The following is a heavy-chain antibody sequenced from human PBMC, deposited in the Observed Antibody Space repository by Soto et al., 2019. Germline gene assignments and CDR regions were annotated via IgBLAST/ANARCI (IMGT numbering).Heavy chain of an antibody. CDR3: VRRVSGNYDY. CDR2: ISSNGGTT. V-gene: IGHV3-64*01. J-gene: IGHJ4*02. CDR1: GFTFSSYD. Sequence: EVQLAESGGGLSKPGGPLRLSGVASGFTFSSYDMHWFRQAPGKGLEYVSSISSNGGTTYYGNSVKGRFTISRDNSKNTLYLQMGSLRAEDMAVYYCVRRVSGNYDYWGQGTLVTVSS. D-gene: IGHD1-7*01.